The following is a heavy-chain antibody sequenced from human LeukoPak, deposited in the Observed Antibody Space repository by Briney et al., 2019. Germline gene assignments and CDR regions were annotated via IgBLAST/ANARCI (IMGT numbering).Heavy chain of an antibody. J-gene: IGHJ4*02. Sequence: PGGSLRLSCAASGPTFSNNGMGWVRQAAGKGLEWVSTVSGSGDATHYADSVKGRFTISRDNSTNTLYLQMNSLTAEDTAVYFCAKDTGGPHFYDYWGQGTLVTVSS. V-gene: IGHV3-23*01. D-gene: IGHD1-14*01. CDR3: AKDTGGPHFYDY. CDR2: VSGSGDAT. CDR1: GPTFSNNG.